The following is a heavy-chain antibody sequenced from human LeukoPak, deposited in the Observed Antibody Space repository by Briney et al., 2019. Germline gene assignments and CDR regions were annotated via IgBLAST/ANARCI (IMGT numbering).Heavy chain of an antibody. CDR1: GFSFSSFG. J-gene: IGHJ4*02. Sequence: GGSLRLSCAASGFSFSSFGIHWVRQAPGKGLEWVGRIKSKTDGGTTDYAAPVKGRFTISRDDSKNTLYLQMNSLKTEDTAVYYCTTSLPLRYFDWLLYVSDYWGQGTLVTVSS. CDR2: IKSKTDGGTT. CDR3: TTSLPLRYFDWLLYVSDY. D-gene: IGHD3-9*01. V-gene: IGHV3-15*01.